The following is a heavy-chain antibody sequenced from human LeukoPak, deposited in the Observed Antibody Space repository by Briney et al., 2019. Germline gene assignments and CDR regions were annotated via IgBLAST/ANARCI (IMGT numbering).Heavy chain of an antibody. CDR2: TTDSGST. CDR3: VRGRSSGWSSSIDS. D-gene: IGHD6-19*01. V-gene: IGHV4-34*01. J-gene: IGHJ4*02. CDR1: GGSFSRYY. Sequence: PSETLSLTCAVYGGSFSRYYWSWIRQPPGKGLEWIGETTDSGSTNYNPSLKSRVTISIDTSKNQFSLKLSSSTAADTAIYYCVRGRSSGWSSSIDSWGQGSLVTVSS.